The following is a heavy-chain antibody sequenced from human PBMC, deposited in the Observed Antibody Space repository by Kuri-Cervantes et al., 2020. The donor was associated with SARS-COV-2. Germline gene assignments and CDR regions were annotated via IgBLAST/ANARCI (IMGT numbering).Heavy chain of an antibody. CDR2: ISYDGSNK. CDR1: GFTFSSYA. D-gene: IGHD3-3*01. J-gene: IGHJ6*02. Sequence: GGSLRLSCAASGFTFSSYAMHWVRQAPGKGLEWVAVISYDGSNKYYADSVKGRFTISRDNSKNTLYLQMNSLRAEDTAVYYCVRDQYDFWSGYLRGIGDVWGQGTTVTVSS. V-gene: IGHV3-30-3*01. CDR3: VRDQYDFWSGYLRGIGDV.